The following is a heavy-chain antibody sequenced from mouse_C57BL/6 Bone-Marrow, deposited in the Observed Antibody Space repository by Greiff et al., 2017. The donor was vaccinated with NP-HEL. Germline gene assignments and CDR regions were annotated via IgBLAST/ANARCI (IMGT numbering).Heavy chain of an antibody. J-gene: IGHJ1*03. D-gene: IGHD2-5*01. CDR1: GYTFTSYW. V-gene: IGHV1-69*01. Sequence: VQLQQPGAELVMPGASVKLSCKASGYTFTSYWMHWVKQRPGQGLEWIGEIDPSDSYTNYNQKFKGKSTLTVAKSSSTAYMQLSRLTSEDSAVYYCARDYYSNYGWYFDVWGTGTTVTVSS. CDR3: ARDYYSNYGWYFDV. CDR2: IDPSDSYT.